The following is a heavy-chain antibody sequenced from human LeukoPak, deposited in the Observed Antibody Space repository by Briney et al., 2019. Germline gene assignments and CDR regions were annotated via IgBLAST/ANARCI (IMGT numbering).Heavy chain of an antibody. CDR2: INTQGTYT. CDR3: ARDRLRTYYYDSSGYYANGVDAFDI. V-gene: IGHV3-74*01. CDR1: GITFSSYW. J-gene: IGHJ3*02. D-gene: IGHD3-22*01. Sequence: GGSLRLSCAVSGITFSSYWMHWVRQDPGRGLLWVSRINTQGTYTNYADSVKGRFTISRDNAKNSPYLQMNSLRAEDTAVYYCARDRLRTYYYDSSGYYANGVDAFDIWGQGTMVTVSS.